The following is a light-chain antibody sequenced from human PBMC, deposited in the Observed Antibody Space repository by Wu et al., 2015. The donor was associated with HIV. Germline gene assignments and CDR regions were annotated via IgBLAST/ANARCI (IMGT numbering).Light chain of an antibody. Sequence: EIVLTQSPATLSLSPGERATLSCRASQSVSSYLAWYQQKPGQAPRLLIYDASNRATGIPARFSGSASGTDFTLTISRVEPEDFAVYYCQQYDRSPPFYSFGQGTKLEIK. J-gene: IGKJ2*03. CDR2: DAS. CDR3: QQYDRSPPFYS. V-gene: IGKV3-20*01. CDR1: QSVSSY.